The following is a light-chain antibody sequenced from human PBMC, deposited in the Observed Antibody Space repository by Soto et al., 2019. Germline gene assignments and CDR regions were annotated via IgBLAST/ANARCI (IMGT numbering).Light chain of an antibody. J-gene: IGKJ1*01. Sequence: EIVMTQSPATLSVSPGEGATLSCRASQSISSKLAWYQQKPGQAPRLLIYAASTRATGVPARFSGSGSGTEFTLTISSLQSEDLAVYYCQHYNDWRGTFGQGTKVEIK. V-gene: IGKV3-15*01. CDR2: AAS. CDR3: QHYNDWRGT. CDR1: QSISSK.